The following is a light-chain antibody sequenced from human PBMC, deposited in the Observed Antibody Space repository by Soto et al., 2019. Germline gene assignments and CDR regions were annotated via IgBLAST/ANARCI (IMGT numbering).Light chain of an antibody. V-gene: IGKV3-11*01. CDR3: QQRSDWPIT. CDR2: DAS. CDR1: QSVSRY. J-gene: IGKJ4*01. Sequence: EIVLTQSPATLSLSPGERATLSCRASQSVSRYLAWYQQKPGQAPRLLINDASNRATGIPARFSGSGSGTDFTLTISSLEPEDFAVYYCQQRSDWPITLGGGTKVDIK.